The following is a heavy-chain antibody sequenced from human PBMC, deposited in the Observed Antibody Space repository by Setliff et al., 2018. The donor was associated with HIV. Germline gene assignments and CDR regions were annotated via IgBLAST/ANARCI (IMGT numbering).Heavy chain of an antibody. D-gene: IGHD5-18*01. CDR1: GGSLSDYY. CDR3: ARYESQVEVHRGYSYGSFDY. CDR2: INHSGST. V-gene: IGHV4-34*01. J-gene: IGHJ4*02. Sequence: PSETLSLTCGVYGGSLSDYYWNWIRQPPGKGLEWIAEINHSGSTNYNPSLKSRATISVDTSQNQLSLKLSSVTAADTAMYYCARYESQVEVHRGYSYGSFDYWGQGTLVTVSS.